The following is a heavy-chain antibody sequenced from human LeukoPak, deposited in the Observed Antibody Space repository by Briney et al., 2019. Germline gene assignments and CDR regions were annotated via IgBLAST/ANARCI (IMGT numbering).Heavy chain of an antibody. J-gene: IGHJ5*02. CDR1: GGSISSSSYY. Sequence: SETLSLTCTVSGGSISSSSYYWGWIRQPPGKGLEWIGSIYYSGSTYYNPSLKSRVTISVDTSKNQFSLKLSSVTAADTAVYYCARLPTTVTLWFDPWGQGTLVTVSS. V-gene: IGHV4-39*01. CDR2: IYYSGST. D-gene: IGHD4-17*01. CDR3: ARLPTTVTLWFDP.